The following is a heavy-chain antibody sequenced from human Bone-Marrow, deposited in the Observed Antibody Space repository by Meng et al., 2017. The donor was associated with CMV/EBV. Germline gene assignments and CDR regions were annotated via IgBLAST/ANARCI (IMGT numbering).Heavy chain of an antibody. CDR3: ARGGVLRYFDWSRRNWFDP. V-gene: IGHV4-34*01. CDR2: INHSGST. CDR1: GGSFSGYY. J-gene: IGHJ5*02. Sequence: GSLRLSCAVYGGSFSGYYWSWIRQPPGKGLEWIGEINHSGSTNYNPSLKSRVTISVDTSKNRFSLKLSSVTAADTAVYYCARGGVLRYFDWSRRNWFDPWGQGTLVTVSS. D-gene: IGHD3-9*01.